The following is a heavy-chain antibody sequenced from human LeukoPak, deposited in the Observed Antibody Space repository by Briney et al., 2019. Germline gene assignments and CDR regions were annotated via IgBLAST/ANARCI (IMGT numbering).Heavy chain of an antibody. V-gene: IGHV4-59*12. CDR2: IYYSGSP. D-gene: IGHD1-26*01. CDR1: GGSISSYY. Sequence: SETLSLTCTVSGGSISSYYWSWIRQPPGKGLEWIGYIYYSGSPNYNPSLKSRVVMSIDTSKNNFSLRLSLVTAADTAIYFCASSPDTGGYTRGFDSWGQGTLVTVSS. J-gene: IGHJ4*02. CDR3: ASSPDTGGYTRGFDS.